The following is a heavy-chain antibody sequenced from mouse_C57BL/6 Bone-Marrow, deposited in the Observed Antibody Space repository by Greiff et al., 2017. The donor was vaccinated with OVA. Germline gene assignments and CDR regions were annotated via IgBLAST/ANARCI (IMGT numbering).Heavy chain of an antibody. V-gene: IGHV2-2*01. D-gene: IGHD1-1*01. CDR3: ARKDITTVVATTDWYFDV. Sequence: QVQLQQSGPGLVQPSQSLSITCTVSGFSLTSYGVHWVRQSPGKGLEWLGVIWSGGSTDYNAAFISRLSISKDNSKSQVFFKMNSLQADDTAIYYCARKDITTVVATTDWYFDVWGTGTTVTVSS. CDR2: IWSGGST. J-gene: IGHJ1*03. CDR1: GFSLTSYG.